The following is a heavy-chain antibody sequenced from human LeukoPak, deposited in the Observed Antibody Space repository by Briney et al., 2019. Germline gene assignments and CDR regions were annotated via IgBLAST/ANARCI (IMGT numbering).Heavy chain of an antibody. CDR3: ARDGTNDYGDDDAFDI. V-gene: IGHV3-21*01. CDR1: GFTFSSYS. CDR2: ISSSSSYI. Sequence: GGSLRLSCAASGFTFSSYSMNWVRQAPGKGLEWVSSISSSSSYIYYADSVKGRFTISRDNSKNTLYLQMNSLRAEDTAVYYCARDGTNDYGDDDAFDIWGQGTMVTVSS. J-gene: IGHJ3*02. D-gene: IGHD4-17*01.